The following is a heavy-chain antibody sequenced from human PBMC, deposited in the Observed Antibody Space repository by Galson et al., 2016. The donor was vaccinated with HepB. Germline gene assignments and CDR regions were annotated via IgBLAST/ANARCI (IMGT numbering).Heavy chain of an antibody. CDR3: ARGFSGSSSYYDY. D-gene: IGHD1-26*01. CDR1: GFSFRDFY. V-gene: IGHV3-11*01. J-gene: IGHJ4*02. CDR2: INIGGSDK. Sequence: SLRLSCAASGFSFRDFYMSWIRQVPGKGLEWVSYINIGGSDKYYADSVKGRFTISRDNARNSLFLQMNRLSAEDTAVYYCARGFSGSSSYYDYWGQGTLVTVSS.